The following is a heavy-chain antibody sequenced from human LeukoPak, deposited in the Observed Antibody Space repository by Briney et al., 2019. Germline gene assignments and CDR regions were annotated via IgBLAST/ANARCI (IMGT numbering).Heavy chain of an antibody. CDR3: PIHGPEYFQH. V-gene: IGHV3-30*02. CDR2: IRYDGSNK. J-gene: IGHJ1*01. Sequence: GGSLRLSCAASGFTFSSYGMHWVRRAPGKGLEWVAFIRYDGSNKYYADSVKGRFTISRDNSKNTLYLQMNSLRAEDTAVYYCPIHGPEYFQHSGQGTLVTVSS. CDR1: GFTFSSYG.